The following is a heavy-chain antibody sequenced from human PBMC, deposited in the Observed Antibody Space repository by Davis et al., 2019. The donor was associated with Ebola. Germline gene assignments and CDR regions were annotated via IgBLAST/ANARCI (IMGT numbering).Heavy chain of an antibody. D-gene: IGHD4-17*01. Sequence: GESLKISCAASGFTVSSNYMSWVRQAPGKGLEWVSVIYSGGSTYYADSVKGRFTISRDNAKNSLYLQMNSLRAEDTAVYYCARIYGDYEYGGNWFDPWGQGTLVTVSS. V-gene: IGHV3-53*01. CDR2: IYSGGST. CDR3: ARIYGDYEYGGNWFDP. J-gene: IGHJ5*02. CDR1: GFTVSSNY.